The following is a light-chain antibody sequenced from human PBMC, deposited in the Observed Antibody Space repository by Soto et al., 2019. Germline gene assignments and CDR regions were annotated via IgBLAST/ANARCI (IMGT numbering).Light chain of an antibody. CDR3: HSYTSKSPGV. V-gene: IGLV2-14*01. CDR2: EVS. J-gene: IGLJ1*01. CDR1: SSDVGGYNY. Sequence: QSVLTQPASVSGSPGQSITISCTGTSSDVGGYNYVSWYQQHPGKAPKLIIYEVSNRPSGVSNRFSGSKSGNTASLTISGLQAEDEADYYCHSYTSKSPGVFGTGTKLTV.